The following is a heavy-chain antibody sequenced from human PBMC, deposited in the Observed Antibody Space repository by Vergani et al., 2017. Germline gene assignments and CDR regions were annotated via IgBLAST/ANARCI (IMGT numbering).Heavy chain of an antibody. Sequence: EVQLVESGGGLVQPGGSLRLSCAASGFTFSSYWMSWVRQAPGKGLEWVANIKQDGSEKYYVDSVKGRFTISRDNAKNSLYLQMNSLRAEDTAVYYCARRAFFFPWLVPVWFDPWGQGTLVTVSS. CDR3: ARRAFFFPWLVPVWFDP. J-gene: IGHJ5*02. CDR1: GFTFSSYW. D-gene: IGHD6-19*01. V-gene: IGHV3-7*01. CDR2: IKQDGSEK.